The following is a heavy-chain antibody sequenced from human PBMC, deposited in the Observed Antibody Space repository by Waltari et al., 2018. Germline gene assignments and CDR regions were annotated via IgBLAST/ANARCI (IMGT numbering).Heavy chain of an antibody. CDR1: GYSFIDYG. D-gene: IGHD3-3*01. CDR2: IDMYNGQT. V-gene: IGHV1-18*01. J-gene: IGHJ6*03. Sequence: QVQVVQSGPEVKKPGASVKVSCKASGYSFIDYGIIWVRQAPGQGLEWMGRIDMYNGQTKYDQKFQGRVTMTTDTSTSTAYMELRSLTSDDTAVYYCARDKDFSFYYYMDVWGEGTTVTVSS. CDR3: ARDKDFSFYYYMDV.